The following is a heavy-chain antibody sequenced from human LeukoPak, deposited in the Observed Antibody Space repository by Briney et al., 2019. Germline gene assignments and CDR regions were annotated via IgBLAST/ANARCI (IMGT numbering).Heavy chain of an antibody. CDR1: GGSISSSSYH. D-gene: IGHD5-12*01. V-gene: IGHV4-39*07. J-gene: IGHJ4*02. Sequence: SETLSLTCTVSGGSISSSSYHWGWIRQPPGKGLEWIGSIYYSGSTYYNPSLKSRVTISVDTSKNQFSLKLSSVTAADTAVYYCARARGYSGYAYFDYWGQGTLVTVSS. CDR3: ARARGYSGYAYFDY. CDR2: IYYSGST.